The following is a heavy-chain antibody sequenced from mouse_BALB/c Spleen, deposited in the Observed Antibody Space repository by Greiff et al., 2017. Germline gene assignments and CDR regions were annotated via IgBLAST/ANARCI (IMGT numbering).Heavy chain of an antibody. CDR3: ARLLRYAMDY. D-gene: IGHD1-1*01. Sequence: VQLQQSGAELAKPGASVKMSCKASGYTFTSYWMHWVKQRPGQGLEWIGYINPSTGYTEYNQKFKDKATLTADKSSSTAYMQLSSLTSEDSAVYYCARLLRYAMDYWGQGTSVTVSS. CDR2: INPSTGYT. V-gene: IGHV1-7*01. CDR1: GYTFTSYW. J-gene: IGHJ4*01.